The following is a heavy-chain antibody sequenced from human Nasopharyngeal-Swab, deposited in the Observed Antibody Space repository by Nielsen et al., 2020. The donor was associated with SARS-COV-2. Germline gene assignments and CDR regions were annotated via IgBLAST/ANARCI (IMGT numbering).Heavy chain of an antibody. CDR1: GYSFTSYW. D-gene: IGHD2-15*01. J-gene: IGHJ6*03. Sequence: GGSLRLSCNGSGYSFTSYWISWVRQMPGKGLEWMGRIDPSDSYTNYSPSFQGHVTISADKSISTAYLQWSSLKASDTAMYYCARRAYCSGGSCYSPYYYYMDVWGKGTTVTVSS. CDR3: ARRAYCSGGSCYSPYYYYMDV. CDR2: IDPSDSYT. V-gene: IGHV5-10-1*01.